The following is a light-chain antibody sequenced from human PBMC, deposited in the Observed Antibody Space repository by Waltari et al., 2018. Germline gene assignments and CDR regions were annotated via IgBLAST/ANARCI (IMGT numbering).Light chain of an antibody. CDR2: GAS. J-gene: IGKJ1*01. Sequence: IMLTQSPGTLSLSPGERATLSCRASQSISRYLAWYQQKPGQAPRLLIYGASTKATGSPDRFSGSGSGTDFRLTISGLEPEDSAVYYCQHHFRLPATFGQGTKVEIK. CDR3: QHHFRLPAT. V-gene: IGKV3-20*01. CDR1: QSISRY.